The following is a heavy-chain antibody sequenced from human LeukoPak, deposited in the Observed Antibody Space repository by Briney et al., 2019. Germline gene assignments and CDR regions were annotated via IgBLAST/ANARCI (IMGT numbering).Heavy chain of an antibody. J-gene: IGHJ4*02. V-gene: IGHV6-1*01. D-gene: IGHD1/OR15-1a*01. CDR2: TYYRSRWYN. Sequence: SQTLSLTCAISGDSVSRNSATWNWIRQSPSRGLEWLGRTYYRSRWYNDYAVSVKSPITINPDTSKNQFSLQLNSVTPEDTAVYYCARGMRRTAAGTFYFDYWGQGTLVTVSS. CDR1: GDSVSRNSAT. CDR3: ARGMRRTAAGTFYFDY.